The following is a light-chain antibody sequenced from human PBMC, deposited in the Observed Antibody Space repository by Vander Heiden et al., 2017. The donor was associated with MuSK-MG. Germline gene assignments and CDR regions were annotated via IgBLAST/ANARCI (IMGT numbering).Light chain of an antibody. J-gene: IGKJ1*01. CDR2: WAS. CDR3: QQYYSTPWT. V-gene: IGKV4-1*01. Sequence: DIVMTQSPDSLPVSLGERATINCKSSQTVLYTSNNKDYLAWYQQKPGQPPKLLIYWASTRESGVPDRFSGSGSGTDFTLTISSLQAEDVAVYYCQQYYSTPWTFGQGTKVXIK. CDR1: QTVLYTSNNKDY.